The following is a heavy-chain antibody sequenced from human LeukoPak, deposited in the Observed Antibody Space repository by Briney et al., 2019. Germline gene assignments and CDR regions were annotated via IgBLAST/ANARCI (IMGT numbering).Heavy chain of an antibody. CDR2: IYYSGST. CDR1: GGSISSSSYY. D-gene: IGHD1-26*01. Sequence: SESLSLTCTVSGGSISSSSYYWGWIRQPPGKGLEWIGNIYYSGSTYYNPSLKSRVTISVDTSKNQFSLRLSSVTAADTAVYYCARRLSKSSGGSRGAFDIWGQGTMVTVSS. CDR3: ARRLSKSSGGSRGAFDI. J-gene: IGHJ3*02. V-gene: IGHV4-39*01.